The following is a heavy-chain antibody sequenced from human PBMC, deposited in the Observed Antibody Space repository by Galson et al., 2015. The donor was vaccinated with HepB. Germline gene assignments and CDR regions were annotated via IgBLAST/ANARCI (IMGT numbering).Heavy chain of an antibody. D-gene: IGHD3-16*02. CDR3: AKADGGSHRSYYFDY. J-gene: IGHJ4*02. CDR2: IHYAGETT. CDR1: GFTFRRCA. Sequence: SLRLSCAASGFTFRRCAMTWVRQTPGKGLEWISLIHYAGETTPHADSVKGRFTISRDNSKTEVSLQMNGLRAEDTAVYFCAKADGGSHRSYYFDYWGQGTTVTVSS. V-gene: IGHV3-23*01.